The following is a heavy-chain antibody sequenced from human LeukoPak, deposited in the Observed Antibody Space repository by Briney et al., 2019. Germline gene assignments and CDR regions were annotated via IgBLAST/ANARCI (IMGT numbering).Heavy chain of an antibody. CDR3: ATPSPSYCGGDCSSEALYYYYGMDV. D-gene: IGHD2-21*02. V-gene: IGHV1-2*02. CDR2: INPNSGGT. Sequence: ASVTVSCKASGYTCTGYYMHWVRQAPGQGLERMGWINPNSGGTNYAQKFQGRVTMTRDTSISTAYMELSRLRSDDTAVYYCATPSPSYCGGDCSSEALYYYYGMDVWGQGTTVTVSS. J-gene: IGHJ6*02. CDR1: GYTCTGYY.